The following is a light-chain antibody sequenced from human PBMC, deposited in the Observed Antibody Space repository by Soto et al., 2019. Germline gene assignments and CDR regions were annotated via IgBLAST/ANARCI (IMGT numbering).Light chain of an antibody. CDR3: QVWDSSTVV. CDR2: RDS. Sequence: SYELTQALSVSVALGKTARITCGGNNVGRKNVPWYQQKPGQAPVVVIYRDSNRPSGIPERFSGSNSGNTATLTISRAQAGDEADYYCQVWDSSTVVFGGGTKLTVL. J-gene: IGLJ2*01. CDR1: NVGRKN. V-gene: IGLV3-9*01.